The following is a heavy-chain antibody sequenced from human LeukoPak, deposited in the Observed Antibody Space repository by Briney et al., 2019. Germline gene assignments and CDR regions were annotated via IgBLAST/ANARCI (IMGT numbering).Heavy chain of an antibody. J-gene: IGHJ4*02. V-gene: IGHV4-59*12. CDR1: GGSISSYY. D-gene: IGHD3-9*01. Sequence: SETLSLTCTVSGGSISSYYWSWIRQPPGEGLEWIGYIYYSGSTNYNPSLKSRVTISVDTSKNQFSLKLSSVTAADTAVYYCARSTSSEYDIYHFDYWGQGTLVTVSS. CDR3: ARSTSSEYDIYHFDY. CDR2: IYYSGST.